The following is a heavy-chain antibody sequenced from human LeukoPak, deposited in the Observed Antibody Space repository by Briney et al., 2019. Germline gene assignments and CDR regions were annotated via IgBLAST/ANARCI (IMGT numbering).Heavy chain of an antibody. Sequence: GGSLRLSCAASGFTFSNYVINWVRQAPGKGPEWVSSISSGSTYIYYADLVKGRFTISRDNANSSLYLQMSSLRDEDTAVYYCARGSSSGLKSYYFDYWGQGTLVTVSS. V-gene: IGHV3-21*01. CDR1: GFTFSNYV. CDR2: ISSGSTYI. CDR3: ARGSSSGLKSYYFDY. J-gene: IGHJ4*02. D-gene: IGHD6-13*01.